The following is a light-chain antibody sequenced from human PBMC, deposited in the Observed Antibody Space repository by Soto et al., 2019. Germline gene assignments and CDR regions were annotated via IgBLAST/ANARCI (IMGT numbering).Light chain of an antibody. Sequence: DIQMTQSPSSLSASVGDRVTITCRASQAISAYLNWYQQNPGKAPKLLIFAASTLPSGVPSRFSGSGSGTDFALTSSSLQPEDFATYYCQQSFSTPRTFGQGTKLEI. J-gene: IGKJ2*01. CDR1: QAISAY. V-gene: IGKV1-39*01. CDR2: AAS. CDR3: QQSFSTPRT.